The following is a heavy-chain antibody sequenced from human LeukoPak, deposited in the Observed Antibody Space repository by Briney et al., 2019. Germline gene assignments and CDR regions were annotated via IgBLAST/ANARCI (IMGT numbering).Heavy chain of an antibody. V-gene: IGHV1-69*13. CDR3: AREGHQLLLPASNWFDP. CDR1: GGTFSSYA. D-gene: IGHD2-2*01. J-gene: IGHJ5*02. Sequence: VASVKVSCKASGGTFSSYAISWVRQAPGQGLEWMGGIIPIFGTANYAQKFQGRVTITADESTSTAYMELSSLRSEDTAVYYCAREGHQLLLPASNWFDPWGQGTLVTVSS. CDR2: IIPIFGTA.